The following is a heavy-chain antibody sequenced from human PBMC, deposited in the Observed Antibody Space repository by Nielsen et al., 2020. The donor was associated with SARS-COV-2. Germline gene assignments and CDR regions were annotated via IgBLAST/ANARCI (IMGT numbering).Heavy chain of an antibody. V-gene: IGHV3-21*01. CDR1: GFTFSIYT. CDR2: ISSSSTYI. CDR3: ARRGAGGNNWFDP. D-gene: IGHD1-26*01. Sequence: GGSLRLSCAASGFTFSIYTINWVRQAPGRGLEWVSSISSSSTYIYYADSVKGRFTISRDNAKNSLYLQMNSLRAEDTAVYYCARRGAGGNNWFDPWGQGTLVTVSS. J-gene: IGHJ5*02.